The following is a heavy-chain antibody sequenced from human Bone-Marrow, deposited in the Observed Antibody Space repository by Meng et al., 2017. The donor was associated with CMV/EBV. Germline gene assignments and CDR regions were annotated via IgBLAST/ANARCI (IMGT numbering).Heavy chain of an antibody. J-gene: IGHJ6*02. CDR3: ARYYDFWSGYSYGMDV. D-gene: IGHD3-3*01. CDR2: INHSGST. Sequence: SEPLSLTCAVYGGSFSGYYWSWIRQPPGKGLEWIGEINHSGSTNYNPSLKSRVTISVDTSKNQFPLKLSSVTAADTAVYYCARYYDFWSGYSYGMDVWGQGTTVTVSS. CDR1: GGSFSGYY. V-gene: IGHV4-34*01.